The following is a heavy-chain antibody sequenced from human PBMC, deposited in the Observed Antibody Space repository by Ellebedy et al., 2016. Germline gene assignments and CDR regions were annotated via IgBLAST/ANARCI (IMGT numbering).Heavy chain of an antibody. CDR1: AGSISSHH. D-gene: IGHD3-16*01. V-gene: IGHV4-59*11. Sequence: SETLSLTCTVSAGSISSHHWSWIRQPPGKGLEWIGDIYSSGKTNYKPSLKSRVTMSVDTSKSQVSLNLRSVTAADTAVYYCARNSGPPEIWLRLYFYFLDVWGRGSTVTVSS. CDR2: IYSSGKT. J-gene: IGHJ6*03. CDR3: ARNSGPPEIWLRLYFYFLDV.